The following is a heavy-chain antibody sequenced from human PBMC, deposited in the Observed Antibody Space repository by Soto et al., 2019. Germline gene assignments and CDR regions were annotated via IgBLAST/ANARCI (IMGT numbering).Heavy chain of an antibody. V-gene: IGHV4-31*03. Sequence: QVQLQESGPGLVKSSQTLSLTCTVSGGSISTGGYYWGWIRQRPGRGLEWIGYIYHRGMTFSNPCLQSRAANSIDTSQNQFSLKLSSVTAADTAVYYCATVRWELHDAFDIWGHGTMVSVSS. CDR3: ATVRWELHDAFDI. D-gene: IGHD1-26*01. CDR1: GGSISTGGYY. CDR2: IYHRGMT. J-gene: IGHJ3*02.